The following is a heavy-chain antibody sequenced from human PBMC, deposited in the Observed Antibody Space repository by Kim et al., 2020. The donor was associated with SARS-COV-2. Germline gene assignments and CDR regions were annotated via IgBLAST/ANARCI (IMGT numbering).Heavy chain of an antibody. V-gene: IGHV4-59*09. D-gene: IGHD3-22*01. CDR3: ARGARDYYDSSGYYPFDY. J-gene: IGHJ4*02. Sequence: KSRVTRSVDTSKNQFDLKLSSVTAADTAVYYCARGARDYYDSSGYYPFDYWGQGTLVTVSS.